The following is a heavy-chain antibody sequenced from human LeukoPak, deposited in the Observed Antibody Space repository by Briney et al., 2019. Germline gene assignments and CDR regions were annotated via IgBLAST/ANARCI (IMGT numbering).Heavy chain of an antibody. J-gene: IGHJ6*03. CDR3: ARDGANKVRGVHYFYMDV. CDR2: INPNSGGT. Sequence: ASVKVSCKASGYTFTGYYIHWVRRAPGQGLEWVGRINPNSGGTDYAQRFQGRVTMTRDTSISTAYMELSRLRSDDTAVYYCARDGANKVRGVHYFYMDVWGKGTTVTVS. D-gene: IGHD3-10*01. V-gene: IGHV1-2*06. CDR1: GYTFTGYY.